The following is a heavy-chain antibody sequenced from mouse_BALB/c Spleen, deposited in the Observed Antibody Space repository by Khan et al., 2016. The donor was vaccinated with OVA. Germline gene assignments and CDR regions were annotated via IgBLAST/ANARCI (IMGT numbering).Heavy chain of an antibody. J-gene: IGHJ3*01. V-gene: IGHV1-77*01. CDR3: ARGGYSVFAY. Sequence: VQLQQSGPELVKPGASLKVSCKASGYTFTDYVIGWVRQRPSQGLEWIGDIFPGRGTPYYNENFKDKATLTADKSSNTAYMQLSRLTSEDSAYYFSARGGYSVFAYWGQGTLVTVSA. CDR2: IFPGRGTP. D-gene: IGHD2-14*01. CDR1: GYTFTDYV.